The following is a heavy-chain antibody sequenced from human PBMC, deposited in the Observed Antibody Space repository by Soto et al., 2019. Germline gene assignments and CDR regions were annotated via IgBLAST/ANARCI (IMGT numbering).Heavy chain of an antibody. J-gene: IGHJ4*02. CDR2: INHSGST. D-gene: IGHD2-15*01. Sequence: QVQLQQWGAGLLKPSETLSLTCAVYGGSFSGYYWSWIRQPPGKGLEWIGEINHSGSTNYNPSLKSRVTISVDTSKNQFSLKPSSVTAADTAVYYCARVGGYCSGGSCYLPFDYWGQGTLVTVSS. V-gene: IGHV4-34*01. CDR1: GGSFSGYY. CDR3: ARVGGYCSGGSCYLPFDY.